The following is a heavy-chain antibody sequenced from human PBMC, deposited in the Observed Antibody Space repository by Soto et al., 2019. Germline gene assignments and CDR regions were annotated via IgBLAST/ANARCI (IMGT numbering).Heavy chain of an antibody. D-gene: IGHD2-15*01. CDR2: ISSSSSYI. CDR1: GFTFSSYS. V-gene: IGHV3-21*01. J-gene: IGHJ2*01. CDR3: AKKGYCSGDSCSYRSLHWYFDL. Sequence: GGSLRLSCAASGFTFSSYSMNWVRQAPGKGLEWVSSISSSSSYIYNADSVKGRFTISRDNAKNSLYLQMNSLRAEDTAVYYCAKKGYCSGDSCSYRSLHWYFDLWGRGTLVTVSS.